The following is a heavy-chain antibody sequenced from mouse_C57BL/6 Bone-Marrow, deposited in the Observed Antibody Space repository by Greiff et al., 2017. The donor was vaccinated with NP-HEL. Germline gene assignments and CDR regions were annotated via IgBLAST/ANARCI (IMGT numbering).Heavy chain of an antibody. CDR3: VRALGSSSYWYFDV. Sequence: EVQLVESGGGLVQPKGSLKLSCAASGFTFNTYAMHWVRQAPGKGLEWVARIRSKSSNYATYYADSVKDRFTISRDDSQSMLYLQMNNLKTEDTAMYYCVRALGSSSYWYFDVWGTGTTVTVSS. D-gene: IGHD1-1*01. CDR1: GFTFNTYA. CDR2: IRSKSSNYAT. V-gene: IGHV10-3*01. J-gene: IGHJ1*03.